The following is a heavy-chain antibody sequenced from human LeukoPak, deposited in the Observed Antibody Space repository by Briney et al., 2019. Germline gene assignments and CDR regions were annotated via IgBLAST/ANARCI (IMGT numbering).Heavy chain of an antibody. Sequence: GGSLRLSCAASGFTFGSYGMHWVRQAPGKGLEWVAVIWYDGSNKYYADSVKGRFTISRDNSKNTLYLQMNSLRAEDTAVYYCARDVFGVPAAIYYYYGMDVWGQGTTVTVSS. CDR3: ARDVFGVPAAIYYYYGMDV. D-gene: IGHD2-2*01. CDR1: GFTFGSYG. V-gene: IGHV3-33*01. CDR2: IWYDGSNK. J-gene: IGHJ6*02.